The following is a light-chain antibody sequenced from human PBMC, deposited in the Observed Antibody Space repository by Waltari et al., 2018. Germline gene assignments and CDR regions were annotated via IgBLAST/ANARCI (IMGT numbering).Light chain of an antibody. CDR2: GAS. Sequence: EIVMMQSPGTLFASPGERVILSCRASQSVGSNLAWYQQKPGQAPRLLIYGASTRATDFPGTFSGSGSGRVFTLTISSLQSEDFALYYCQQYYNWPRTFGQGTKVEIK. V-gene: IGKV3-15*01. J-gene: IGKJ1*01. CDR1: QSVGSN. CDR3: QQYYNWPRT.